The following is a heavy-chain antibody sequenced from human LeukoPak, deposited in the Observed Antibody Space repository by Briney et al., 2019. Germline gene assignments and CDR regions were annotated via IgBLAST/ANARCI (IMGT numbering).Heavy chain of an antibody. D-gene: IGHD2-15*01. CDR2: ISAYNGNT. V-gene: IGHV1-18*01. J-gene: IGHJ5*02. CDR3: ARLYCSGGSCYXNWFDP. CDR1: GYTFTSYG. Sequence: GASVKVSCKASGYTFTSYGISWVRQAPGQGLEWMGWISAYNGNTNYAQKLQGRVTMTTDTSTSTAYMELRSLRSDDTAVYYCARLYCSGGSCYXNWFDPWGQGTLVTVSS.